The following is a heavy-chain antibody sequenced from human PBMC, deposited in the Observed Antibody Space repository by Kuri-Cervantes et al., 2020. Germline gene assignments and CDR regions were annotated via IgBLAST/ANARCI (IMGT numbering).Heavy chain of an antibody. CDR2: ISSSGSTI. CDR3: ARDPSRNYYGSGSYYNAVQYYYYYGMDV. V-gene: IGHV3-48*04. D-gene: IGHD3-10*01. CDR1: GFTFSSYS. J-gene: IGHJ6*02. Sequence: GESLKISCAASGFTFSSYSMNWVRQAPGKGLEWVSSISSSGSTIYYADSVKGRFTISRDNAKNSLYLQMNSLRAEDTAVYYCARDPSRNYYGSGSYYNAVQYYYYYGMDVWGQGTTVTVSS.